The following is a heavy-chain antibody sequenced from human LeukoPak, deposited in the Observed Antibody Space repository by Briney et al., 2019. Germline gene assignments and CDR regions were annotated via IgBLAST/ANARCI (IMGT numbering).Heavy chain of an antibody. V-gene: IGHV3-21*01. J-gene: IGHJ5*02. D-gene: IGHD3-10*01. CDR1: GFTFSSYS. CDR2: ISSSSSYI. CDR3: AREDYYGSGSYGLPNWFDP. Sequence: GGSLRLSCAASGFTFSSYSMNWVRQAPGKGLEWVSSISSSSSYIYYADSVKGRFTISRDNAKNSLYLQMNSLRAEDTAVYYCAREDYYGSGSYGLPNWFDPWGQGTLVTVSP.